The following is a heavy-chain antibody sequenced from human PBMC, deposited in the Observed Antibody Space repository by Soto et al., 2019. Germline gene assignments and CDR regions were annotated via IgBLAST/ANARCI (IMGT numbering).Heavy chain of an antibody. J-gene: IGHJ6*02. V-gene: IGHV1-69*06. D-gene: IGHD1-7*01. CDR2: IIPIFGTA. CDR3: ARGNWDYTHGVYYYGMDV. CDR1: GGTFSSYA. Sequence: SVKVSCKASGGTFSSYAISWVRQAPGQGLEWMGGIIPIFGTANYAQKFQGRVTITADKSTSTAYMELSSLRSEDTAVYYCARGNWDYTHGVYYYGMDVWGQGTTVTVSS.